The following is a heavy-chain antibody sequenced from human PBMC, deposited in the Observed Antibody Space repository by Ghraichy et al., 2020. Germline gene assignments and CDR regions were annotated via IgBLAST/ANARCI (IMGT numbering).Heavy chain of an antibody. J-gene: IGHJ4*02. D-gene: IGHD4-17*01. Sequence: GGSLRLSCAASGFTFDDYAMHWVRQAPGKGLEWVSGISWNSGSIGYADSVKGRFTISRDNAKNSLYLQMNSLRAEDTALYYCAKLPHRYGDYTNDNFDYWGQGTLVTVSS. CDR2: ISWNSGSI. CDR1: GFTFDDYA. V-gene: IGHV3-9*01. CDR3: AKLPHRYGDYTNDNFDY.